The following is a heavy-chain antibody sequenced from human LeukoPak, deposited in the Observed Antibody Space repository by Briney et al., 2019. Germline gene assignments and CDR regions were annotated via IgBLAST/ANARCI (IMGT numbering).Heavy chain of an antibody. J-gene: IGHJ6*02. CDR2: ISWNSGSI. D-gene: IGHD1-1*01. CDR1: GFTFDDYA. V-gene: IGHV3-9*01. CDR3: AKDRTGYYYYGMDV. Sequence: GGSLRLSCAASGFTFDDYAMHWVRQAPRKGLEWVSGISWNSGSIGYADSVKGRFTISRDNAKNSLYLQMNSLRAEDTALYYCAKDRTGYYYYGMDVWGQGTTVTVSS.